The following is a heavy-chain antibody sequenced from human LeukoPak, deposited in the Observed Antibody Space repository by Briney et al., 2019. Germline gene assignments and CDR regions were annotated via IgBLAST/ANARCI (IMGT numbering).Heavy chain of an antibody. V-gene: IGHV3-48*03. Sequence: GGSLRLSCAASGFTFSSYEMNWVRQAPGKGLEWVSYISSSGSTIYYADSVKGRFTISRDNAKNSLYLQMNSLRAEDTAVYYCARDLGDIVATMIFDYWAREPWSPSPQ. D-gene: IGHD5-12*01. CDR3: ARDLGDIVATMIFDY. CDR1: GFTFSSYE. J-gene: IGHJ4*02. CDR2: ISSSGSTI.